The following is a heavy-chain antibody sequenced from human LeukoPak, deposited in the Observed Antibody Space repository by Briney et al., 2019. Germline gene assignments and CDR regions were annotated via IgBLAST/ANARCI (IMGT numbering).Heavy chain of an antibody. CDR3: ATHPSRGYDFWSGYNGGFDY. J-gene: IGHJ4*02. Sequence: ASVKVSCKVSGYTLTELSMHWVRQAPGKGLEWMGGFDPEDGETIYAQKFQGRVTMTEDTSTDTAYMELSRLRSEDTAVYYCATHPSRGYDFWSGYNGGFDYWGQGTLVTVSS. V-gene: IGHV1-24*01. CDR2: FDPEDGET. CDR1: GYTLTELS. D-gene: IGHD3-3*01.